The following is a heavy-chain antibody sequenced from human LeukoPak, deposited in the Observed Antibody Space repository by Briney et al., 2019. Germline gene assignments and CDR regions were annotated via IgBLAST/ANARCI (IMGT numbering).Heavy chain of an antibody. Sequence: SETLSLTCTVSGGSFSNYYWSWIRQPAGKGLEWIGRIYTSGSTNYNPSVKSRVTMSVDTSNNQFSLKLTSVTAADTAVYYCARQPPQYYGVDVWGQGTTVTVSS. CDR3: ARQPPQYYGVDV. V-gene: IGHV4-4*07. D-gene: IGHD1-14*01. CDR2: IYTSGST. CDR1: GGSFSNYY. J-gene: IGHJ6*02.